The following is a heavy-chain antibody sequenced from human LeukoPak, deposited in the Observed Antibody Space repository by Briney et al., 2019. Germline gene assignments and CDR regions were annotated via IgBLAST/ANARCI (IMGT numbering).Heavy chain of an antibody. CDR2: IIPILGIA. J-gene: IGHJ1*01. Sequence: SVKVSCKASGGTFSNYAISWVRQAPGQGLEWMGRIIPILGIANYAQKFQGRVTITADKSTSTAYMELSSLRSEDTAVYYCARAGTTVTPNPGFQHWGQGTLVTVSS. V-gene: IGHV1-69*04. D-gene: IGHD4-17*01. CDR3: ARAGTTVTPNPGFQH. CDR1: GGTFSNYA.